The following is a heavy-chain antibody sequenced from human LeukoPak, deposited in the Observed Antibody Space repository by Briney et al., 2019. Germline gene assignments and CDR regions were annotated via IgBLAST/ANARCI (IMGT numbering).Heavy chain of an antibody. D-gene: IGHD6-13*01. Sequence: GGSLRLSCAASGFTFSSYSMNWVRQAPGKGLEWVSSISSSSSYIYYADSVKGRFTISRDNAKNSLYLQMNSLRAEDTAVYYCARDRLSSSQNNYFDYWGQGTLVTVSS. CDR2: ISSSSSYI. J-gene: IGHJ4*02. CDR3: ARDRLSSSQNNYFDY. CDR1: GFTFSSYS. V-gene: IGHV3-21*01.